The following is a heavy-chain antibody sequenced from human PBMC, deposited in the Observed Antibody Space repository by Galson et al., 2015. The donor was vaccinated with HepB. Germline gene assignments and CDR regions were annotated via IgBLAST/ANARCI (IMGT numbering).Heavy chain of an antibody. J-gene: IGHJ4*02. CDR3: ARNNFDEAACDY. CDR1: GYTFTSHI. Sequence: SVKVSCKASGYTFTSHILDWLRQAPGQGPEWVGRINTHNGQTDFAQKFQGRVTVTIETSTSTASLELRSLSSDDTAVYYCARNNFDEAACDYWGRGTLVTVTS. CDR2: INTHNGQT. D-gene: IGHD5-24*01. V-gene: IGHV1-18*01.